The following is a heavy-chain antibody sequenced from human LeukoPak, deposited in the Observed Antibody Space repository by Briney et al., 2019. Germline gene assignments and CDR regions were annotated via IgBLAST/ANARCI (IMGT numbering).Heavy chain of an antibody. J-gene: IGHJ4*02. CDR3: AKKRIVVAVGNCFDY. CDR1: RFTLYGYG. V-gene: IGHV3-23*01. Sequence: GGTLSLSCAGSRFTLYGYGMVRVPPAPGKGREGGISIYGCGSNKLHADSVKGRFTISRDNSKNTLYLQMNSLRAEDTAVYYCAKKRIVVAVGNCFDYWGQGTLVSVSS. CDR2: IYGCGSNK. D-gene: IGHD3-22*01.